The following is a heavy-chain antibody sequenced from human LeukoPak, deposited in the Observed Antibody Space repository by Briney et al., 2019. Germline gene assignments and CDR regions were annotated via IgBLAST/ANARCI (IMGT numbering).Heavy chain of an antibody. CDR1: GFTFSNFW. J-gene: IGHJ4*02. D-gene: IGHD3-22*01. CDR2: INTDGSGR. V-gene: IGHV3-74*01. CDR3: ARDINYYDSSGYYKDY. Sequence: GGSLRLSCAASGFTFSNFWMHWVRQAPGEGLVWVSRINTDGSGRTYADSVKGRFTVSRDNAKNTLYLQMNSLRAEDTAVYYRARDINYYDSSGYYKDYWGQGTLVTVSS.